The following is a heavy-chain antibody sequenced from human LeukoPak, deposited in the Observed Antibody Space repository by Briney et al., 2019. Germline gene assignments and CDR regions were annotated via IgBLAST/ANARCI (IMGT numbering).Heavy chain of an antibody. J-gene: IGHJ4*02. D-gene: IGHD3-22*01. V-gene: IGHV1-69*13. CDR1: GGTLSSYA. CDR3: AGTPDSSGYYYRDYASQTLDY. Sequence: GASVKVSCKASGGTLSSYAISWVRQAPGQGLEWMGGIIPIFGTANYAQKFQGRVTITADESTSTAYMELSSLRSEDTAVYYCAGTPDSSGYYYRDYASQTLDYWGQGTLVTVSS. CDR2: IIPIFGTA.